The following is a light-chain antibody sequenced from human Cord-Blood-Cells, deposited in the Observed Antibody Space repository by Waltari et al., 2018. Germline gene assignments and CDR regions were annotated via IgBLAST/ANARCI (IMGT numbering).Light chain of an antibody. CDR3: CSYAGSSTLV. CDR2: EGS. Sequence: QSALTQPASVSGSPGQSITISCTGPSSDVGSYNLFSWYQQHPGKAPKRMIYEGSKRPSGVSNRFSGSKSGNTASLTISGLQAEDEADYYCCSYAGSSTLVFGGGTKLTVL. V-gene: IGLV2-23*01. CDR1: SSDVGSYNL. J-gene: IGLJ3*02.